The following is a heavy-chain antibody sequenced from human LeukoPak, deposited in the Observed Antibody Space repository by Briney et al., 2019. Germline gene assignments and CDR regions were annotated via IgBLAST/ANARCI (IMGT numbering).Heavy chain of an antibody. D-gene: IGHD6-19*01. J-gene: IGHJ4*02. CDR3: AGGYSSGWYDY. V-gene: IGHV1-46*01. CDR2: INPSGGST. CDR1: GYTFTSYY. Sequence: ASVKVSCKASGYTFTSYYMHWVRQAPGQGLEWMGIINPSGGSTSYAQKFQGRVTMTRDMSTSTVYMELSSLRSEDTAVYYCAGGYSSGWYDYWGQGTLVIVSS.